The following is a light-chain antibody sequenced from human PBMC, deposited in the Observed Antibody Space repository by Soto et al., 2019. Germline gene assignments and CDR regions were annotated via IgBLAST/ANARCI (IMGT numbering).Light chain of an antibody. CDR1: QSVTSNY. CDR2: GAS. Sequence: EVVLTQSPGTLSLSPGERATLPCRASQSVTSNYLAWYQQKPGQAPRLLIYGASSRATGIPDRFSGSGSGADFTLTISRLEPEDFAVYYCQQYGGVPFTFGPGTKVDIK. V-gene: IGKV3-20*01. J-gene: IGKJ3*01. CDR3: QQYGGVPFT.